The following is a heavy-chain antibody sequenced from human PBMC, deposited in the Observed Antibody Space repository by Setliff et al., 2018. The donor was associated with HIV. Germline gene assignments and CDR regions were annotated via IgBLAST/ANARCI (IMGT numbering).Heavy chain of an antibody. CDR1: GYSFSNYA. D-gene: IGHD4-17*01. J-gene: IGHJ5*02. CDR2: IKTDSGSP. V-gene: IGHV7-4-1*02. Sequence: ASVKVSCKASGYSFSNYAINWVRQAPGQGLEWMGWIKTDSGSPTYAQGFTGRFVFSVDTSVTTAYLQISGLKADDTAVYYCARALYGDYGGDLNWLDPWGQGTLVTVSS. CDR3: ARALYGDYGGDLNWLDP.